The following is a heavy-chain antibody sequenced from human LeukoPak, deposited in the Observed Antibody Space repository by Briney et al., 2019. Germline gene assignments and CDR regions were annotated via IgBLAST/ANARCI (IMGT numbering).Heavy chain of an antibody. CDR3: AKDRVSRYGAYDCGGS. J-gene: IGHJ5*02. CDR1: GFTFSSYW. V-gene: IGHV3-7*03. CDR2: IKQDGSEK. D-gene: IGHD5-12*01. Sequence: GGSLRPSCAASGFTFSSYWMNWVRQAPGKGLEWVANIKQDGSEKDYVDSVKGRFTISRDNAKNSLYLQMNSLRAEDTAIYYCAKDRVSRYGAYDCGGSWGQGTLVTVSS.